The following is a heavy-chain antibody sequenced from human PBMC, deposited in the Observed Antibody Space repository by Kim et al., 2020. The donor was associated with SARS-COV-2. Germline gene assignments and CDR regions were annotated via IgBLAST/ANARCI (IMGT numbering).Heavy chain of an antibody. J-gene: IGHJ4*02. Sequence: SETLSLTCTVSGGSISSYYWSWIRQPPGKGLEWIGYIYYSGSTNYNPSLKSRVTISVDTSKNQFSLKLSSVTAADTAVYYCARGRDGYTSSWYLDYWGQGTLVTVSS. CDR3: ARGRDGYTSSWYLDY. CDR2: IYYSGST. CDR1: GGSISSYY. D-gene: IGHD6-13*01. V-gene: IGHV4-59*01.